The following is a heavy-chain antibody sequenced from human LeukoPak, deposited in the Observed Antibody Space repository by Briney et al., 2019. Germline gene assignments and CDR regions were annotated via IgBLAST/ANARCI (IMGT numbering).Heavy chain of an antibody. CDR3: ARSPYSYCGGDCYGPDWFDP. V-gene: IGHV1-2*02. Sequence: GASVKVSCKASGYTFTGYYMHWVRQAPGHGLEWMGWINPNSSGTNYAQKFQGRVTMTRDTSISTAYMELSSLRSEDTAVYYCARSPYSYCGGDCYGPDWFDPWGQGTLVTVSS. CDR2: INPNSSGT. J-gene: IGHJ5*02. D-gene: IGHD2-21*02. CDR1: GYTFTGYY.